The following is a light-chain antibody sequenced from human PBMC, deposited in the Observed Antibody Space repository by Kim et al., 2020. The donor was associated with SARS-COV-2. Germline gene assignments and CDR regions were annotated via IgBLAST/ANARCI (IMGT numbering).Light chain of an antibody. CDR2: TIS. V-gene: IGKV1-9*01. CDR3: QQLNGYLFT. Sequence: DTHLTQSPSFLSASVGDRVTITCRASQGTSNFLAWYQKQPGKAPKLLISTISSVQTGVPSRFSGSGSGPDFTLTISNLQPEDFATYYCQQLNGYLFTFGPGTKVDIK. CDR1: QGTSNF. J-gene: IGKJ3*01.